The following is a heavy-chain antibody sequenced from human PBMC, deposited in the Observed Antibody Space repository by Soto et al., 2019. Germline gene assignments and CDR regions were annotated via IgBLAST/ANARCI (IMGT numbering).Heavy chain of an antibody. Sequence: SVKVSCKASGAIFSKYVISWARQAPGQGLEWMGGIIPMFGTVNYAQKFQGRLTITADESTSTAYMELSTLRSDDTAVYYCAKEAGKQWLPIYYFDYWGQGTLVTVSS. CDR2: IIPMFGTV. CDR1: GAIFSKYV. J-gene: IGHJ4*02. V-gene: IGHV1-69*13. D-gene: IGHD6-19*01. CDR3: AKEAGKQWLPIYYFDY.